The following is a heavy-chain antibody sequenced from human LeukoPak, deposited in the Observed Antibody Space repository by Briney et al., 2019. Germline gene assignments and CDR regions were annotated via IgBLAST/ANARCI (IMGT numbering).Heavy chain of an antibody. D-gene: IGHD6-19*01. CDR3: ARDDAGYSSGWYWVY. Sequence: GGSLRLSCAASGFTFSGYEMNWVRQAPGKGLECVSYNSSSGSIIYYADSVKGRFTISRDNAKNSLYLQMNSLRAEDTAVYYCARDDAGYSSGWYWVYWGQGTLVTVSS. J-gene: IGHJ4*02. V-gene: IGHV3-48*03. CDR1: GFTFSGYE. CDR2: NSSSGSII.